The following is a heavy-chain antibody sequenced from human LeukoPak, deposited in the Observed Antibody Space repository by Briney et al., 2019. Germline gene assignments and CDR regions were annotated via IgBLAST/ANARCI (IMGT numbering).Heavy chain of an antibody. D-gene: IGHD3-3*02. CDR1: GGSISSYY. V-gene: IGHV4-59*01. Sequence: SETLSLTCTVSGGSISSYYWSWIRQPPGKGLEWIGYIYYSGSTNYNPSLKSRVTISVDTFKNQFSLKLSSVTAADTAVYYCARVSLAAFDIWGQGTMVTVSS. CDR3: ARVSLAAFDI. CDR2: IYYSGST. J-gene: IGHJ3*02.